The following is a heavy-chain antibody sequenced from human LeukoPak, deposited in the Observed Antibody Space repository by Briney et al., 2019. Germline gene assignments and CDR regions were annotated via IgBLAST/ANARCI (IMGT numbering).Heavy chain of an antibody. CDR3: ARVAGRDGYNSH. J-gene: IGHJ4*02. CDR1: GFTFSSYW. D-gene: IGHD5-24*01. V-gene: IGHV3-7*01. Sequence: GGSLRLSCPASGFTFSSYWMSWVRQAPGKGLEWVANIKQDGSEKYYVDSVKGRLTISRDNAKNSLYLQMNSLRAEDTAVYYCARVAGRDGYNSHWGQGTLVTVSS. CDR2: IKQDGSEK.